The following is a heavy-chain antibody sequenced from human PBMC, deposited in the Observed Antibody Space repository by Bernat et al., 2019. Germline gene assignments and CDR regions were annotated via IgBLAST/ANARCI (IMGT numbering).Heavy chain of an antibody. D-gene: IGHD3-10*01. CDR1: GYTFTGYY. V-gene: IGHV1-2*06. J-gene: IGHJ6*03. CDR2: INPNSGGT. Sequence: QVQLVQSGAEVKKPGASVKVSCKASGYTFTGYYIHWVRQAPGQGLEWMGRINPNSGGTNYAQKLQGRVTMTRDTAISTAYMKLNRLRSDDTAVYYCARSYYYGSGSYYYYYMDVWGKGTTVTVSS. CDR3: ARSYYYGSGSYYYYYMDV.